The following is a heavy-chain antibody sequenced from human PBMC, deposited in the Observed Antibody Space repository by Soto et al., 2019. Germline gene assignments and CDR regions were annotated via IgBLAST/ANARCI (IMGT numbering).Heavy chain of an antibody. D-gene: IGHD2-8*01. CDR3: ARQGSNGAYYYYGMDV. Sequence: GESLKISCQGSGYRFSSYWIAWVRQMPGKGLEWMGIIYPGDSDTIYSPSFQGQVTFSVDKSTSTAYLQWSSLKASDTAMYYCARQGSNGAYYYYGMDVWGQGTTVAVSS. J-gene: IGHJ6*02. CDR1: GYRFSSYW. V-gene: IGHV5-51*01. CDR2: IYPGDSDT.